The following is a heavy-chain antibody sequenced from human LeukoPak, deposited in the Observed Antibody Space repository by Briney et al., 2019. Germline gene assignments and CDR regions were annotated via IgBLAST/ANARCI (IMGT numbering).Heavy chain of an antibody. V-gene: IGHV3-30*02. CDR2: IRYDGNNK. CDR3: ARDTRSGIRGGY. CDR1: GFTFSNYG. D-gene: IGHD6-13*01. Sequence: GGSLRLSCAASGFTFSNYGMHWVRQAPGKGLEWVAFIRYDGNNKDYGDSVKGRFTISRDDSKNTLYLEMNSLRAEDTAVYYCARDTRSGIRGGYWGQGTLVTVSS. J-gene: IGHJ4*02.